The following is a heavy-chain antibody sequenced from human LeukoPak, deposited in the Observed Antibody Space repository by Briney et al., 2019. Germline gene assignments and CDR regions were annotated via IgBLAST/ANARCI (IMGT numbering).Heavy chain of an antibody. J-gene: IGHJ4*02. CDR1: GYNFNRYS. D-gene: IGHD5-18*01. Sequence: ASVKVSCKTSGYNFNRYSITWVRQAPGQGLEWMGWVSPSNGATNYAEKFQGRVTMTTETVTKTAYLELRRLTSGDTAMYFCARVSDTSMVTPGFDSWGQGTLVTVS. CDR2: VSPSNGAT. CDR3: ARVSDTSMVTPGFDS. V-gene: IGHV1-18*01.